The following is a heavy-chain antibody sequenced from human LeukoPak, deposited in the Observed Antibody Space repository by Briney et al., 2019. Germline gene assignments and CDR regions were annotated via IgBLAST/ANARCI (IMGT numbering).Heavy chain of an antibody. J-gene: IGHJ4*02. CDR2: ISSSSTTI. V-gene: IGHV3-48*01. D-gene: IGHD3-22*01. CDR1: GFTFSSYS. CDR3: ARDDYDSSTPYYFDY. Sequence: GGSLRLSCAASGFTFSSYSMMWVRQAPGKGLEWVSYISSSSTTIHYADSVKGRFTISRDNAKNSVYLQMNSLRAEDTAVYYCARDDYDSSTPYYFDYWGQGTLVTVSS.